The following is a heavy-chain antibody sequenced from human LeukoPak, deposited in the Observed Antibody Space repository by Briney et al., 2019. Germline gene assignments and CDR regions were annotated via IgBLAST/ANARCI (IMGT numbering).Heavy chain of an antibody. D-gene: IGHD4-17*01. V-gene: IGHV3-48*03. CDR1: GFTFSSYE. CDR3: ARVDYGGSHWYFDL. Sequence: GGSLRLSCAASGFTFSSYEMNWVRQAPGKGLEWVSYISSSGSTIYYADSVKGRFTISRDNAKNSLYLQMNSLRAEDTAVYYCARVDYGGSHWYFDLWGRGTLVTVSS. J-gene: IGHJ2*01. CDR2: ISSSGSTI.